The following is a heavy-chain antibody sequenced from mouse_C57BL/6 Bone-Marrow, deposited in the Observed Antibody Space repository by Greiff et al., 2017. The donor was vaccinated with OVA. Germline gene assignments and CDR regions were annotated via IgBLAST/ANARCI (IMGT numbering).Heavy chain of an antibody. CDR3: ASPSYCNFFGY. CDR1: GYTFTSYW. D-gene: IGHD1-1*01. J-gene: IGHJ2*01. Sequence: QVQLQQPGAELVKPGASVKLSCKASGYTFTSYWMHWVKQRPGQGLEWIGMIHPNSGSTNYNEKFKSKATLTVDKSSSTAYMQLSSLTSEDSAVYYCASPSYCNFFGYWGQGTTLTVSS. V-gene: IGHV1-64*01. CDR2: IHPNSGST.